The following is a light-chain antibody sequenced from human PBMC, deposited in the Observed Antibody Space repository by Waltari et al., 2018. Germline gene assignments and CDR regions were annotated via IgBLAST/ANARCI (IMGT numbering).Light chain of an antibody. CDR3: QHYNNWPPWT. CDR1: QSVSRD. CDR2: GAS. J-gene: IGKJ1*01. V-gene: IGKV3-15*01. Sequence: EIVMTQSPATLSVSPGERATLSCRASQSVSRDLAWYQQKPGQAPRLLIYGASTRATGIPTRFSGSGSGTDFTLTISSMQSEDFAVYYCQHYNNWPPWTFGQGTKVEIK.